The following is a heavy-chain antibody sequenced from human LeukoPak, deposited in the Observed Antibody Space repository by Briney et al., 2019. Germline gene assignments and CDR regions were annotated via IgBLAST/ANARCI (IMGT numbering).Heavy chain of an antibody. J-gene: IGHJ4*02. CDR3: AADGKDTATFDY. CDR1: GFTFTSSA. D-gene: IGHD5-18*01. CDR2: VVVGSGNT. V-gene: IGHV1-58*02. Sequence: SVKVSCKASGFTFTSSAMQWVRQARGQRLEWIGWVVVGSGNTNYAQKFQERVTITRDMSTSTAYMELSSLRSEDTAVYYCAADGKDTATFDYWGQGTLVTVSS.